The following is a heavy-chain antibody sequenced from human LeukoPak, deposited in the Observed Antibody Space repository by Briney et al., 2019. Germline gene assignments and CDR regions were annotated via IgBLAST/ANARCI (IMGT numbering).Heavy chain of an antibody. CDR3: AKDWDFWSGYYTPVDY. J-gene: IGHJ4*02. CDR2: ISGSGGST. CDR1: GFTFSSYS. Sequence: PGGSLRLSCAASGFTFSSYSMNWVRQAPGKGLEWVSAISGSGGSTYYADSVKGRFTISGDNSKNTLYLQMNSLRAEDTAVYYCAKDWDFWSGYYTPVDYWGQGTLVTVSS. V-gene: IGHV3-23*01. D-gene: IGHD3-3*01.